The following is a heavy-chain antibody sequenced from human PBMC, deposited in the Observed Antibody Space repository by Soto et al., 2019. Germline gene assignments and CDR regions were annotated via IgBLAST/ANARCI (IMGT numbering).Heavy chain of an antibody. CDR1: GYTFIRHS. J-gene: IGHJ6*02. CDR2: ISAYNGNT. CDR3: ARGAFCGGAPGCRDMDV. D-gene: IGHD2-21*01. Sequence: QIQLVQSGGEVKKPGASVKVSCKSSGYTFIRHSITWVRQAPGQGLEWMGRISAYNGNTNYAQKLQGRVTMTTDTSSNTAYMELRNLRSDDTAVYYCARGAFCGGAPGCRDMDVWGQGTTVTVSS. V-gene: IGHV1-18*01.